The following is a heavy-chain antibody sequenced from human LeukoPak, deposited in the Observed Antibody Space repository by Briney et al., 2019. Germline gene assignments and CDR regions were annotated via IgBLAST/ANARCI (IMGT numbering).Heavy chain of an antibody. D-gene: IGHD3-9*01. V-gene: IGHV3-23*01. CDR2: SSGSGDSA. Sequence: GGSLRLSCEATGFSFSSYAMSWVRQAPGEGLEWVSASSGSGDSADYADSVKGRFTISRDNSKNTLYLQMNSLRAEDTAVYYCAKGPVLRHFDWLFEDWFDPWGQGTLVTVSS. CDR1: GFSFSSYA. J-gene: IGHJ5*02. CDR3: AKGPVLRHFDWLFEDWFDP.